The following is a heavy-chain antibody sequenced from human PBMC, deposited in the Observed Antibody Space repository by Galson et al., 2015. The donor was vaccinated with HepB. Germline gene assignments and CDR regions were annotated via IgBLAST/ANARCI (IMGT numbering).Heavy chain of an antibody. D-gene: IGHD3-22*01. Sequence: SVKVSCKASGYTLTSNYMHWVRQTPGQGLEWMGAITPSSGGTQYAQKFQGRLTITRDTSTSTVYMELSSLTPEDTAVYYCARERRGYYDSSGYSFDYWGQGTLVTVSS. V-gene: IGHV1-46*01. CDR2: ITPSSGGT. CDR3: ARERRGYYDSSGYSFDY. J-gene: IGHJ4*02. CDR1: GYTLTSNY.